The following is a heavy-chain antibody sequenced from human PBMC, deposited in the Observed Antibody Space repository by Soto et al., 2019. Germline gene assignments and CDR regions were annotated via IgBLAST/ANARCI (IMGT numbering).Heavy chain of an antibody. J-gene: IGHJ6*02. CDR3: ARSSATVNGWWGYGLDV. CDR2: ISGSGSSSI. D-gene: IGHD1-1*01. CDR1: GFTFSDYF. Sequence: QVQLMESGGALVKPGGSLRLSCAASGFTFSDYFMTWIRQAPGKGLEWVSYISGSGSSSIFYADSVQGRFTISRDNAKNSLYLQMNSLRAEDTAVYYCARSSATVNGWWGYGLDVWGQGTTVTVSS. V-gene: IGHV3-11*01.